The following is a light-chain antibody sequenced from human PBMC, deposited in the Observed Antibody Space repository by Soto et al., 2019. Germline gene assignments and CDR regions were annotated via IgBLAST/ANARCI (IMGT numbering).Light chain of an antibody. J-gene: IGKJ1*01. CDR1: QSIGRS. CDR3: QQYYNWPRT. CDR2: GAS. V-gene: IGKV3-15*01. Sequence: EIVCTSSRATLSETTGERATLSCRASQSIGRSLAWYQLKPGQAPRLLIYGASTRVTGIPARLSGGGSGTEFTLTISSLQSEDFAIYYCQQYYNWPRTFGQGTKV.